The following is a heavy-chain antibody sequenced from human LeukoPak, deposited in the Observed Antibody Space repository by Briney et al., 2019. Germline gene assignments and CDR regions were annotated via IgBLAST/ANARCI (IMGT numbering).Heavy chain of an antibody. Sequence: GGSLRLSCAASGFTFSSYGMHWVRQAPGKGLEWVAFIRYDGSNKYYADSVKGRFTISRDNSKNTLYLQMNSLRAEDTAVYYCAKAAGRGYSYGFDAFDIWGRGTIVTVSS. J-gene: IGHJ3*02. CDR2: IRYDGSNK. CDR1: GFTFSSYG. V-gene: IGHV3-30*02. D-gene: IGHD5-18*01. CDR3: AKAAGRGYSYGFDAFDI.